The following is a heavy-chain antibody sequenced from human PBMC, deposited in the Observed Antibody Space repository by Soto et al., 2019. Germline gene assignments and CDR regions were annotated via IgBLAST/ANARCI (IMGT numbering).Heavy chain of an antibody. D-gene: IGHD1-1*01. Sequence: PSETLSLTCTVSGGSISSSSYYWGWIRQPPGKGLEWIGSIYYSGSTYYNPSLKSRVTISVDTSKNQFSLKTSSVTAADTAVYYCARLATRYYFDYWGQGTLVTVSS. CDR2: IYYSGST. CDR1: GGSISSSSYY. V-gene: IGHV4-39*07. J-gene: IGHJ4*02. CDR3: ARLATRYYFDY.